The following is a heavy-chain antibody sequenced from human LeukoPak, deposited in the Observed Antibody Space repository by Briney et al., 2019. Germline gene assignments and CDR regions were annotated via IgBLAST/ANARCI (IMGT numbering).Heavy chain of an antibody. CDR1: EFTFSSYG. D-gene: IGHD3-10*01. CDR2: IWYDGSNK. Sequence: PGRSLRLSCAASEFTFSSYGMHWVRQAPGKGLEWVAVIWYDGSNKYYADSVKGRFTISRDNSKNTLYLQMNSLRAEDTAVYYCARTNSVRSRPYYYGSGIDYWGQGTLVTVSS. J-gene: IGHJ4*02. CDR3: ARTNSVRSRPYYYGSGIDY. V-gene: IGHV3-33*01.